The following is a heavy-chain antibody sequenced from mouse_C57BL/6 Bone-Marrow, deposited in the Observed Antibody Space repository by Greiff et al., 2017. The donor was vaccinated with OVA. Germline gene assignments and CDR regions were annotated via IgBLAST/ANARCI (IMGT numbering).Heavy chain of an antibody. CDR1: GYTFTGYE. V-gene: IGHV1-15*01. CDR2: IDPETGGT. Sequence: QVQLKESGAELVRPGASVTLSCKASGYTFTGYEMHWVKQTPVHGLEWIGAIDPETGGTAYNQKFKGKAILTADKSSSTAYMELRSLTSEDSAVYYCTRGYSNYYAMDCWGQGTSVTVSS. CDR3: TRGYSNYYAMDC. J-gene: IGHJ4*01. D-gene: IGHD2-5*01.